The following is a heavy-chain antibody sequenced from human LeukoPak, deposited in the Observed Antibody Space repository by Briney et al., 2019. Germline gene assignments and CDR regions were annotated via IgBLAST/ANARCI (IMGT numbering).Heavy chain of an antibody. V-gene: IGHV4-59*01. Sequence: SETLSLTCTVSGGSISSYYWSWIRQPPGKGLEWIGYIYYSGSTNYNPSLKSRVTISVDTSKNQFSLKLSSVTAADTAVYYCARKLTAMVSDWYFDLWGRXTLVTVSS. CDR1: GGSISSYY. D-gene: IGHD5-18*01. J-gene: IGHJ2*01. CDR3: ARKLTAMVSDWYFDL. CDR2: IYYSGST.